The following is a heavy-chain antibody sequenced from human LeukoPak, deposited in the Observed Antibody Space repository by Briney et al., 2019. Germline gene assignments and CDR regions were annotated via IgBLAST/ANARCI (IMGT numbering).Heavy chain of an antibody. CDR1: GFTFSNYG. CDR2: IWYDGSNK. D-gene: IGHD6-13*01. J-gene: IGHJ4*02. CDR3: ARDPPHYSSSWYYFDY. Sequence: GRSLRLSCAASGFTFSNYGMHWVRQAPGKGLEWVAVIWYDGSNKYYADSVKGRFTISRDYSKNTLYLKMNSLRAEDTALYYCARDPPHYSSSWYYFDYWGQGTLVTVSS. V-gene: IGHV3-33*01.